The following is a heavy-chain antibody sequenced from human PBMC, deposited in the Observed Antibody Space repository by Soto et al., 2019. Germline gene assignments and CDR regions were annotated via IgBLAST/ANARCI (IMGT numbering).Heavy chain of an antibody. CDR2: ISFHGTNK. V-gene: IGHV3-30-3*01. CDR3: ARDGRAYSGQDSLDF. CDR1: GFTFSSYA. Sequence: PGGALRLSGAASGFTFSSYAMHWVRQAPGEGLEWVAVISFHGTNKNYADSVKGRFTISRDNSNNTVFLEMNSLRPEETAMYYCARDGRAYSGQDSLDFWGQGTPVTVSS. J-gene: IGHJ4*02. D-gene: IGHD5-12*01.